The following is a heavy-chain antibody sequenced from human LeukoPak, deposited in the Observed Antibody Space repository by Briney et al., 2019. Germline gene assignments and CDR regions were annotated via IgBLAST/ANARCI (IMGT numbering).Heavy chain of an antibody. J-gene: IGHJ4*02. D-gene: IGHD4-23*01. Sequence: NSGESLKISCKGSGYSFPTYWIAWVRQMPGKGLEWMGIIYPGDSDTRYSPSFQGQVTISADKSISTAYLQWSSLKASDTAMYYCARHVSLRWRDLDYWGQGTLVTVSS. CDR2: IYPGDSDT. V-gene: IGHV5-51*01. CDR1: GYSFPTYW. CDR3: ARHVSLRWRDLDY.